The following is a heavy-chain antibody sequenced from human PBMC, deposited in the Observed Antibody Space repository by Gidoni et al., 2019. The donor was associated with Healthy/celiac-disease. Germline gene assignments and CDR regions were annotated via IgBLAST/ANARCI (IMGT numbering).Heavy chain of an antibody. D-gene: IGHD4-17*01. J-gene: IGHJ2*01. CDR3: ARDYGGNSGIYWYFDL. V-gene: IGHV4-31*03. CDR1: VGSIRRGGYY. CDR2: IYYSGST. Sequence: QVQLQESGPGLVKPSQTLSLTCTVPVGSIRRGGYYWSWIRQHPGKGLAWIGYIYYSGSTYYNPSLKSRVTISVDTSKNQFSLKLSSVTAADTAVYYCARDYGGNSGIYWYFDLWGRGTLVTVSS.